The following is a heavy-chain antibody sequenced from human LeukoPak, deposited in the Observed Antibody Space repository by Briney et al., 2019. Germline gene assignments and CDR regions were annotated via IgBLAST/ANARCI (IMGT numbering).Heavy chain of an antibody. CDR1: GFTFSSYA. J-gene: IGHJ4*02. D-gene: IGHD3-22*01. CDR3: AKARIWDSSGLWFDY. V-gene: IGHV3-23*01. CDR2: ISGSGGST. Sequence: GGSLRLSCAASGFTFSSYAMSWVRRAPGKGLEWVSAISGSGGSTYYADSVKGRFTISRDNSKNTLYLQMNSLRAEDTAVYYCAKARIWDSSGLWFDYWGQGTLVTVSS.